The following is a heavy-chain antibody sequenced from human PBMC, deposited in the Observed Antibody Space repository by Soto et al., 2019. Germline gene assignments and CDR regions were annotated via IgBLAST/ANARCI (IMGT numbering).Heavy chain of an antibody. CDR2: IIPIFGTA. CDR3: ARTARYCSSTSCYIPWFDP. D-gene: IGHD2-2*02. V-gene: IGHV1-69*13. CDR1: GGTFSSYA. Sequence: GASVKVSCKASGGTFSSYAISWVRQAPGQGLEWMGGIIPIFGTANYAQKFQGRATITADESTSTAYMELSSLRSEDTAVYYCARTARYCSSTSCYIPWFDPWGQGTLVTVSS. J-gene: IGHJ5*02.